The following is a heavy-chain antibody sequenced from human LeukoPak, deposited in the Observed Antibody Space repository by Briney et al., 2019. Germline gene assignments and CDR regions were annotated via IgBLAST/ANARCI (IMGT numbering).Heavy chain of an antibody. Sequence: ASVKVSCKASGYTFTCYYMHWVRQAPGQGLEWMGWINPNSGGTNFAQKFQGRVTMTRDTSISTAYMELSRLRSADTAVYYCARVEDLGSSWSNFDYWGQGTLVTVSS. J-gene: IGHJ4*02. V-gene: IGHV1-2*02. CDR3: ARVEDLGSSWSNFDY. CDR1: GYTFTCYY. CDR2: INPNSGGT. D-gene: IGHD6-13*01.